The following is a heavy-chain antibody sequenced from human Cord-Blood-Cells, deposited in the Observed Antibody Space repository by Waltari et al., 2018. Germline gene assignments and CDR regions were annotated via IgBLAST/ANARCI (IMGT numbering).Heavy chain of an antibody. CDR1: GYSISSGYY. CDR3: ATTVTNWFDP. J-gene: IGHJ5*02. D-gene: IGHD4-17*01. Sequence: QVQLQESGPGLVKHSETLSLTCTVSGYSISSGYYWGWIRQPPGKGLEWIGSIYHSRGTYYTPTLKRRVTISVDTSKNQFSLKLSSVTAADTAVYYCATTVTNWFDPWGQGTLVTVSS. V-gene: IGHV4-38-2*02. CDR2: IYHSRGT.